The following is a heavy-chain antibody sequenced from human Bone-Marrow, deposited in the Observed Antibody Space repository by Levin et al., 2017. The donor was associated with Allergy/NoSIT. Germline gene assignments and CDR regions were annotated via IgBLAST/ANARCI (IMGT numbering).Heavy chain of an antibody. D-gene: IGHD2-8*01. CDR3: ARERGYCTNGVCYHYFDY. Sequence: GGSLRLSCAASGFTFSDYYMSWIRQAPGKGLEWVSYISSSGSTIYYADSVKGRFTISRDNAKNSLYLQMNSLRAEDTAVYYCARERGYCTNGVCYHYFDYWGQGTLVTVSS. CDR2: ISSSGSTI. CDR1: GFTFSDYY. J-gene: IGHJ4*02. V-gene: IGHV3-11*01.